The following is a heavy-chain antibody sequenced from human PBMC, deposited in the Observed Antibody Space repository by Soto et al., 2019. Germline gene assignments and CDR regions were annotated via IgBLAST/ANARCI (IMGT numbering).Heavy chain of an antibody. CDR2: LYYSETT. D-gene: IGHD1-1*01. Sequence: QVQLQESGPGLVKPSETLSLTCTVSGGSVSSGSYYWSWIRQPPGKGLEWIGYLYYSETTNYNPSLQSRVPLSVHTSENQFSLKLTSVTAADTAVYYCASYHWNDDGDYWGQGTLVTVSS. CDR3: ASYHWNDDGDY. CDR1: GGSVSSGSYY. J-gene: IGHJ4*02. V-gene: IGHV4-61*01.